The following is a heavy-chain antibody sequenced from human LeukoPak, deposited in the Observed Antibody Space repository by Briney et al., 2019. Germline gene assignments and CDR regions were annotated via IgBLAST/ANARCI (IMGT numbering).Heavy chain of an antibody. V-gene: IGHV4-39*01. CDR3: ARLFWSGYYLGFDP. Sequence: SETLSLTCTVSGGSISSGSYYWGWIRQPPGKGLEWIGTIYYSGSTYYNPSLKSRVTISVDTSKNQFSLKLSSVTAADTAVYYCARLFWSGYYLGFDPWGQGTLVTVSS. CDR1: GGSISSGSYY. D-gene: IGHD3-3*01. CDR2: IYYSGST. J-gene: IGHJ5*02.